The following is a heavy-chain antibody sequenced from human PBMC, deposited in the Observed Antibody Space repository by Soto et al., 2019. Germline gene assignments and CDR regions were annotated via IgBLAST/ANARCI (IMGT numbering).Heavy chain of an antibody. J-gene: IGHJ4*02. D-gene: IGHD4-17*01. V-gene: IGHV4-34*01. CDR2: INHSGST. CDR3: ARGTTVTTTFDY. CDR1: GGSFSGYY. Sequence: ASETLSLTCAVYGGSFSGYYWSWIRQPPGKGLEWIGEINHSGSTNYNPSLKSRVTISVDTSKNQFSLKLSSVTAADTAVYYCARGTTVTTTFDYWGQGTLVTVSS.